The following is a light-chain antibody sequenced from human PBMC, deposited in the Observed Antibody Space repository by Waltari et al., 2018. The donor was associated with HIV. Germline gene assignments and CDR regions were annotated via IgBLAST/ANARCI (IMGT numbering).Light chain of an antibody. J-gene: IGLJ1*01. V-gene: IGLV1-44*01. CDR2: SDN. CDR3: ATWDDSLGTYV. Sequence: QSVLTQPPSASGTPGQRVTISCSGGNSNTGSNTVNWYRQLPGTAPKLPIYSDNQRPSGVPDRISGSKSGTSASLAISGLQSEDEADYYCATWDDSLGTYVFGTATKVTVL. CDR1: NSNTGSNT.